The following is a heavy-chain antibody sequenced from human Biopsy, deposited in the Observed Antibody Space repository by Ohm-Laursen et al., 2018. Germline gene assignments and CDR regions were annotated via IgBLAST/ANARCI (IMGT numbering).Heavy chain of an antibody. J-gene: IGHJ4*02. CDR1: GFTFSAPA. V-gene: IGHV3-73*01. CDR2: IRSKAKSYAT. Sequence: SLRLSCAASGFTFSAPAVHWVRQASGKGLEWVGRIRSKAKSYATAYAASVTGRFTISRDDSKNTTYLQMNSLKTEDTAVYYCTHEGAGFDNWGQGTLVTVSS. D-gene: IGHD3-10*01. CDR3: THEGAGFDN.